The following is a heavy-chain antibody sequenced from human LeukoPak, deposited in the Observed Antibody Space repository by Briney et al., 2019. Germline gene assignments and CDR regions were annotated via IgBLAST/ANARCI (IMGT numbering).Heavy chain of an antibody. Sequence: GGSLRLSCAASGFTFSSNAMTWVRQAAGKGLEWVSLISGDGVSTFYADSVKGRFSISRDNSKNSLSLEMNSLRTEDTAMYYCARESGKFDYWGQGTLVAVSS. CDR1: GFTFSSNA. CDR2: ISGDGVST. J-gene: IGHJ4*02. V-gene: IGHV3-43*02. CDR3: ARESGKFDY.